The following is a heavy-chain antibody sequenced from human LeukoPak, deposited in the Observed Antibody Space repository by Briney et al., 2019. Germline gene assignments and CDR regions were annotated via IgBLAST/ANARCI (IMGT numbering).Heavy chain of an antibody. CDR3: ARQEYYYGSGTYMDV. V-gene: IGHV4-34*01. CDR1: GGSFSGYY. Sequence: SETLSLTCAVYGGSFSGYYWSWIRQPPGKGLEWIGEINHSGSTNYNPSLKSRVTISVDTSKNQFSLKLSSVTAADTAVYYCARQEYYYGSGTYMDVWGKGTTVTISS. CDR2: INHSGST. J-gene: IGHJ6*03. D-gene: IGHD3-10*01.